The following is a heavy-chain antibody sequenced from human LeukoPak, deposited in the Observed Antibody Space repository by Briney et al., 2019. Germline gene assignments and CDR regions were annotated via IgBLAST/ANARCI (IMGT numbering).Heavy chain of an antibody. V-gene: IGHV3-48*04. D-gene: IGHD2-2*01. CDR2: ISSSSSTI. Sequence: PGGSLRLSCAASGFTFSSYSMNWVRQAPGKGLEWVSYISSSSSTIYYADSVKGRFTISRDNAKNSLYLQMNSLRAEDTAVYYCARDRARVVPAATSFDPWGQGTLVTVSS. CDR3: ARDRARVVPAATSFDP. CDR1: GFTFSSYS. J-gene: IGHJ5*02.